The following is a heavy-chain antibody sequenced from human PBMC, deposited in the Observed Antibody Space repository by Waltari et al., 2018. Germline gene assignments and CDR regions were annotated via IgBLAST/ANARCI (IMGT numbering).Heavy chain of an antibody. Sequence: LSLTCTVSGGSISSHYWSWIRQPPGKGLEWIGYIYYSGSTNYNPSLKSRVTISVDTSKNQFSLKLSSVTAADTAVYYCARDGGDGYMYWGQGTLVTVSS. CDR3: ARDGGDGYMY. CDR1: GGSISSHY. J-gene: IGHJ4*02. V-gene: IGHV4-59*11. D-gene: IGHD5-12*01. CDR2: IYYSGST.